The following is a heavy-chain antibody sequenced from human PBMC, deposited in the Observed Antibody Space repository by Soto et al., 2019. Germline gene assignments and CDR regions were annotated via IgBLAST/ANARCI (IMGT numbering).Heavy chain of an antibody. V-gene: IGHV2-5*01. Sequence: QITLKESGPTLLKPTQTLTLTCTFSGFSLSTSAVGVNWIRQPPGKALEWLALIHWNDDKYYTPSLSGRLTITTDTSENQVVLTMTNMNPVDTATYYCAHGSGWLSDYWGQGILVTVSS. J-gene: IGHJ4*02. CDR2: IHWNDDK. CDR3: AHGSGWLSDY. CDR1: GFSLSTSAVG. D-gene: IGHD6-19*01.